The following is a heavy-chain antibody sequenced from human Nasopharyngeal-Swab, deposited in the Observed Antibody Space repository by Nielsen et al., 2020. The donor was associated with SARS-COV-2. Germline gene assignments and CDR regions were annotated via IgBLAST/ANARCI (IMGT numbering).Heavy chain of an antibody. CDR3: ARVGTYYYDSSGHLNYYYYYYMDV. Sequence: WIRQPPGKGLEWIGYIYYSGSTNYNPSLKSRVTISVDTSKNQFSLKLSSVTAADTAVYYCARVGTYYYDSSGHLNYYYYYYMDVWGKGTTVTVFS. J-gene: IGHJ6*03. D-gene: IGHD3-22*01. V-gene: IGHV4-59*01. CDR2: IYYSGST.